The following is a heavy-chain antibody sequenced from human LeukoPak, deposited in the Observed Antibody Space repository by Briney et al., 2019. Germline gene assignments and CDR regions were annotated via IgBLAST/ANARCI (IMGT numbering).Heavy chain of an antibody. CDR2: IWYDGSDK. Sequence: PGGSLRLSCGASGFTFSSFGMHWLRQAPGKGLEWVAIIWYDGSDKYYSDSVKGRFTISRDNSKNTLYLQMNSLRAEDTAVYYCAKDWGTTGTTGWFDNWGQGTLVTVSS. CDR1: GFTFSSFG. CDR3: AKDWGTTGTTGWFDN. J-gene: IGHJ4*02. V-gene: IGHV3-33*06. D-gene: IGHD1-1*01.